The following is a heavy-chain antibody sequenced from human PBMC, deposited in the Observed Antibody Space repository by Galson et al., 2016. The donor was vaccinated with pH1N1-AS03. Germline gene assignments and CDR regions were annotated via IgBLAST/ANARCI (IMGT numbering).Heavy chain of an antibody. CDR1: GYSFSDYW. V-gene: IGHV5-51*01. CDR3: ARHLSSPFSSSSGY. D-gene: IGHD6-13*01. Sequence: VKKPGESVKISCKGSGYSFSDYWIAWVRQMPGKGLEWMGIIHPRDSDTRYSPSFQGRVSISADKSISTAYLQWSSLKASDTATYYCARHLSSPFSSSSGYWGHGTLVTVSS. CDR2: IHPRDSDT. J-gene: IGHJ4*01.